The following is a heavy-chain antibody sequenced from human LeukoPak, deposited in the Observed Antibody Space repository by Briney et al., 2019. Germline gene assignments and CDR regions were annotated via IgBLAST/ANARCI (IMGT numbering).Heavy chain of an antibody. Sequence: ASVKVSCKASGYTFTSYGISWVRQAPGQGLEWMGRINPNSGGTNYAQKFQGRVTMTRDTSISTAYMELSRLRSDDTAVYYCARDSNPYYDSSGYYFGWGQGTLVTVSS. V-gene: IGHV1-2*06. J-gene: IGHJ4*02. D-gene: IGHD3-22*01. CDR2: INPNSGGT. CDR1: GYTFTSYG. CDR3: ARDSNPYYDSSGYYFG.